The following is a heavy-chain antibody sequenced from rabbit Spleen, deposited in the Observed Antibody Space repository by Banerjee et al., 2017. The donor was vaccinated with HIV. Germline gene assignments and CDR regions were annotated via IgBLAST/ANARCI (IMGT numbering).Heavy chain of an antibody. Sequence: QEQLVESGGGLVQPGGSLKVSCIASGFDFSTYSMSWVRQAPGKGLEWIGYIVPIFGVTYYANWVNGRFTISSHNAQNTLYLQLTSLTAADTATYFCARDLDGVIGWNFGWWGPGTLVTVS. CDR2: IVPIFGVT. D-gene: IGHD4-1*01. J-gene: IGHJ6*01. V-gene: IGHV1S47*01. CDR1: GFDFSTYS. CDR3: ARDLDGVIGWNFGW.